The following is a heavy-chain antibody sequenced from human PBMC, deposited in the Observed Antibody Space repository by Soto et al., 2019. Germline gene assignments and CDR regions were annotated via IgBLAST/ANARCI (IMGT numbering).Heavy chain of an antibody. Sequence: LRLSCTGSGFTFGDYAVSWFRQAPGKGLECVGFIRSKAYGETTDYAASVKGRFTISRDDSRTIAYLRMNSLKTEDTATYYCSRGFYANTSYPRFDFWGQGTLVTFSS. J-gene: IGHJ4*02. D-gene: IGHD2-21*01. V-gene: IGHV3-49*03. CDR3: SRGFYANTSYPRFDF. CDR2: IRSKAYGETT. CDR1: GFTFGDYA.